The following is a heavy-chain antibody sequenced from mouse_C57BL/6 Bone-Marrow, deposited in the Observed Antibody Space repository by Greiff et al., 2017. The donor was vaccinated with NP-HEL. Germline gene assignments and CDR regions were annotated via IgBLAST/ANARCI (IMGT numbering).Heavy chain of an antibody. D-gene: IGHD1-1*01. V-gene: IGHV3-8*01. CDR1: GYSITSDY. Sequence: EVHLVESGPGLAKPSQTLSLTCSVTGYSITSDYWNWIRKFPGNKLEYMGYISYSGSTYYNPSLKSRISITRDTSKNQYYLQLNSVTTEDTATYYCARSPLYGSSYCYAMDYWGQGTSVTVSS. CDR3: ARSPLYGSSYCYAMDY. CDR2: ISYSGST. J-gene: IGHJ4*01.